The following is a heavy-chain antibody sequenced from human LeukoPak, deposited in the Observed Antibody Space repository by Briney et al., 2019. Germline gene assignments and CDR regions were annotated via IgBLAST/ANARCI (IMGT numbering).Heavy chain of an antibody. Sequence: GGSLRLSCAASGFTFSSYAMSWVRQAPGKGLEYVSSISSSGGTTYYADSVKGRFTISRDNSKNTLYLQMNSLRAEDTAVYYCAQRDLGNSWSHFDYWGQGSLVSVSS. D-gene: IGHD6-13*01. V-gene: IGHV3-23*01. CDR2: ISSSGGTT. J-gene: IGHJ4*02. CDR3: AQRDLGNSWSHFDY. CDR1: GFTFSSYA.